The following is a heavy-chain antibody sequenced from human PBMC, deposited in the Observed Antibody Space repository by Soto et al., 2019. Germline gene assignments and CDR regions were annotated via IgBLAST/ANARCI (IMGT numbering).Heavy chain of an antibody. CDR3: AREGTEGAFDI. D-gene: IGHD1-1*01. J-gene: IGHJ3*02. CDR2: IYYSGST. Sequence: SETLSLTCTVSGGSISSYYWSWIRQPPGKGLEWIGYIYYSGSTNYNPSLKSRVTISVDTSKNQFSLKLSSVTAADTAVYYCAREGTEGAFDIWGQGTMVTVSS. CDR1: GGSISSYY. V-gene: IGHV4-59*01.